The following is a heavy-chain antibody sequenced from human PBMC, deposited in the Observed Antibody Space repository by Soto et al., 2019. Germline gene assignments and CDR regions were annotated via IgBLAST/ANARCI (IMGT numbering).Heavy chain of an antibody. CDR1: GFTFSSYD. CDR3: VSRVSGNYDY. Sequence: EVQLAESGGGMVQPGGSLRLSCVASGFTFSSYDMHWVRQAPGKGLEYVSSISSNGGTTYYGNSVKGRFTISRDNSTNAMYLQMGTLRAEDMAVYYCVSRVSGNYDYWCQGTRVTVSS. D-gene: IGHD1-7*01. CDR2: ISSNGGTT. J-gene: IGHJ4*02. V-gene: IGHV3-64*01.